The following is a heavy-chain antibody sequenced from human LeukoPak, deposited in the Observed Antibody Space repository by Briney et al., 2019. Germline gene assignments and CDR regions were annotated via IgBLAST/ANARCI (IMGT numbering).Heavy chain of an antibody. Sequence: GASVKVSCKASGYTFTGYDMHWVRQAPGQGLEWMGRINPNSGGTNYAQKFQGRVTMTRDTSISTAYMELSRLRSDDTAVYYCARDQSSSSWYYFDYWRQGTLVTVSS. D-gene: IGHD6-13*01. J-gene: IGHJ4*02. V-gene: IGHV1-2*06. CDR3: ARDQSSSSWYYFDY. CDR2: INPNSGGT. CDR1: GYTFTGYD.